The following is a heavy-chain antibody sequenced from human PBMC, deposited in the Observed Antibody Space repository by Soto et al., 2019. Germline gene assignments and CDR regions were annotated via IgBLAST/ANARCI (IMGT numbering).Heavy chain of an antibody. CDR3: ARDSESHLYYYDSSGYYYAFDI. CDR1: GYTFTGYY. CDR2: INPNSGGT. J-gene: IGHJ3*02. V-gene: IGHV1-2*04. Sequence: ASVKVSCKASGYTFTGYYMHWVRQAPGQGLEWMGWINPNSGGTNYAQKFQGWVTMTRDTSISTAYMELSRLRSDDTAVYYCARDSESHLYYYDSSGYYYAFDIWGQGTMVTVSS. D-gene: IGHD3-22*01.